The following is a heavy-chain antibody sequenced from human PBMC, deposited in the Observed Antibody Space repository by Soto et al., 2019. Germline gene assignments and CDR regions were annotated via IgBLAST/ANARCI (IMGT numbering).Heavy chain of an antibody. V-gene: IGHV4-59*01. J-gene: IGHJ5*02. CDR1: GGSISSYY. CDR2: IYYSGST. D-gene: IGHD6-6*01. CDR3: ARAYLGVAARPFWFDP. Sequence: SETLSLTCTVSGGSISSYYWSWIRQPPGKGLEWIGYIYYSGSTNYNPSLKSRVTISVDTSKNQFSLKLSSVTAADTAVYYCARAYLGVAARPFWFDPWGQGTPVTVSS.